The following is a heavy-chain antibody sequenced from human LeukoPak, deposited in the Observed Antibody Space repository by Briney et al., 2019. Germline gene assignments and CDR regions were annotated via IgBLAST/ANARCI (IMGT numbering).Heavy chain of an antibody. CDR3: AIAVVGFDY. D-gene: IGHD2-15*01. Sequence: SETLSLTCTVSGCSISSGYYWGWIRQPPGKGLEWIGSIYHSGSTYYNPSLKSRVTISVDTSKNQFSLKLSSVTAADTAVYYCAIAVVGFDYWGQGTLVTVSS. J-gene: IGHJ4*02. CDR1: GCSISSGYY. CDR2: IYHSGST. V-gene: IGHV4-38-2*02.